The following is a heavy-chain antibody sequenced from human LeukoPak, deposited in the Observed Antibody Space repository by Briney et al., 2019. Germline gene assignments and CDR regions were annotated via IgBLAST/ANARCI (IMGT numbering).Heavy chain of an antibody. V-gene: IGHV4-30-2*01. J-gene: IGHJ5*02. CDR1: GGSISSGGYS. D-gene: IGHD3-3*01. CDR3: ARGRRNYDFWSGYYGNFDP. CDR2: IYHSGST. Sequence: PSETLSLTCAVSGGSISSGGYSWSWIRQPPGKGLEWIGYIYHSGSTYYNPSLKSRVTISVDRSKNQFSLKLSSVTAADTAVYYCARGRRNYDFWSGYYGNFDPWGQGTLVTVSS.